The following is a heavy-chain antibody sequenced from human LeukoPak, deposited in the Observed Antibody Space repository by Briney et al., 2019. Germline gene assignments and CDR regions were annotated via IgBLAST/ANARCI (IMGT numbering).Heavy chain of an antibody. J-gene: IGHJ4*02. CDR2: IKQDGSEK. V-gene: IGHV3-7*01. CDR1: GFTFSSSW. D-gene: IGHD6-19*01. Sequence: GGSLRLSCAASGFTFSSSWMSWVRQAPGKGMEWVANIKQDGSEKYYVDSVKGRFTISRDNAKNSLYLQMNSLRAEDTAVNYCARDRPSSGWYGFDYWGQGTLVTVSS. CDR3: ARDRPSSGWYGFDY.